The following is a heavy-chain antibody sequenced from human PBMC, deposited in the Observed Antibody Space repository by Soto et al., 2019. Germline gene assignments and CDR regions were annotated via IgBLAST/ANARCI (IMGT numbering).Heavy chain of an antibody. CDR1: GFSLSTSGVG. CDR2: IYWDDDK. D-gene: IGHD6-13*01. J-gene: IGHJ5*02. V-gene: IGHV2-5*02. CDR3: ARRRRIAAAGLVFDP. Sequence: SGPTLVNPTQTLTLTCTFSGFSLSTSGVGVGWIRQPPGKALEWLALIYWDDDKRYSPSLKSRLTITKDTSKNQVVLTMTNMDPVDTATYYCARRRRIAAAGLVFDPWGQGTLVTVSS.